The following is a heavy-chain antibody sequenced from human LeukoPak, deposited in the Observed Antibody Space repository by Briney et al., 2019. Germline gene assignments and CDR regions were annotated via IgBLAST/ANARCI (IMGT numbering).Heavy chain of an antibody. D-gene: IGHD2-21*01. CDR1: GYSISSGYY. CDR2: IFHSGKT. J-gene: IGHJ4*02. Sequence: SETLSLTCAVSGYSISSGYYWGWIRQSPEEGLEWIGSIFHSGKTYYNLSLKSRVTISVDTSKNQFSLKLTPVTAADTAVYYCARGDIPDYWGQGTLVTVSS. CDR3: ARGDIPDY. V-gene: IGHV4-38-2*01.